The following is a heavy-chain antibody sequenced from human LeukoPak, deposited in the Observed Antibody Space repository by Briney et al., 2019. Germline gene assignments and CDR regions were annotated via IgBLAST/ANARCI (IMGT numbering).Heavy chain of an antibody. CDR2: IYYSGGT. CDR1: GGSFSGYY. V-gene: IGHV4-34*01. CDR3: AGAATITAMAIGY. J-gene: IGHJ4*02. Sequence: PSETLSLTCAVYGGSFSGYYWSWIRQPPGKGLEWIGSIYYSGGTYYNPSLKSRVTISIDMAKNQFSLKLSSVTAADTAVYYCAGAATITAMAIGYWGQGTLVTVSS. D-gene: IGHD5-18*01.